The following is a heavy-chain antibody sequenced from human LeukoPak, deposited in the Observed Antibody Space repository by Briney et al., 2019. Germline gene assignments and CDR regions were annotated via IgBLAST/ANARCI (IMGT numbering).Heavy chain of an antibody. CDR1: GFTFSSYA. CDR2: ISGSGGST. Sequence: PGGSLRLSCAASGFTFSSYAMSWVRQAPGKGLEWVSDISGSGGSTYYADSVKGRFTISRDNSKNTLYLQMNSLRAEDTAVYYCAKDLRYNWNYLFDYWGQGTLVTVSS. CDR3: AKDLRYNWNYLFDY. D-gene: IGHD1-7*01. V-gene: IGHV3-23*01. J-gene: IGHJ4*02.